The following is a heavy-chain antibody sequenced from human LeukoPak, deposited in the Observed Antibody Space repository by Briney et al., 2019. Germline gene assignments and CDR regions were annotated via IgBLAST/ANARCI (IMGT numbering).Heavy chain of an antibody. V-gene: IGHV4-34*01. CDR1: GESFRGYH. CDR3: ARGFSLAYYGSSGFFYDS. Sequence: SETLSLTCAVYGESFRGYHWTWIRRPPGKGLEWIAEIIHDGSANYNPSLKSRVTISADTSKSQFSLKLTSMTAADRAVYFCARGFSLAYYGSSGFFYDSWGRGTMVTVSP. J-gene: IGHJ5*02. D-gene: IGHD3-22*01. CDR2: IIHDGSA.